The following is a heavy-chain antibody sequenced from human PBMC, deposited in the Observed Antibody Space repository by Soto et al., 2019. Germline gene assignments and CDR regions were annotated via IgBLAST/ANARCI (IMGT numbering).Heavy chain of an antibody. CDR2: ISGSGGST. CDR1: GFTFSSYA. Sequence: GGSLRLSCAASGFTFSSYAMSWVRQAPGKGLEWVSGISGSGGSTYYADSVKGRFTISRDNSKNTLYLQMNSLRAEDTAVYYCAKTFWIAEAKTTWFEPWGQGTLVTVSS. D-gene: IGHD6-13*01. CDR3: AKTFWIAEAKTTWFEP. J-gene: IGHJ5*02. V-gene: IGHV3-23*01.